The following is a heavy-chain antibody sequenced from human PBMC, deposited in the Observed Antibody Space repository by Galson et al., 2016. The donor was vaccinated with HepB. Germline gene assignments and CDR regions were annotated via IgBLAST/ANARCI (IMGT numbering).Heavy chain of an antibody. CDR3: ARQAYYDSSGYYYPLGY. D-gene: IGHD3-22*01. V-gene: IGHV3-53*01. CDR1: GFIVSSNY. Sequence: SLRLSCAASGFIVSSNYMTWVRQAPGKGLEWVSIIYISGSTYYADSVKGRFTISGDNSKNTLYLQMNSLRAEDTAVYYCARQAYYDSSGYYYPLGYWGQGTLVTVSS. CDR2: IYISGST. J-gene: IGHJ4*02.